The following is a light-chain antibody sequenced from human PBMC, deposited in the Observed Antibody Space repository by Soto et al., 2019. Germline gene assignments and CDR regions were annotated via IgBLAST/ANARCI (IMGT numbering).Light chain of an antibody. CDR3: QQYFRPWT. Sequence: DIVMTQSPDSLAVSLGERATINCKSSQSVLYSSNNKNYLAWYQQKPGQPPKLLIYWASTRESGVPDRFSGSGSGTDFTLTISRLKAEDVAVYYCQQYFRPWTFGQGTRVEIK. V-gene: IGKV4-1*01. J-gene: IGKJ1*01. CDR2: WAS. CDR1: QSVLYSSNNKNY.